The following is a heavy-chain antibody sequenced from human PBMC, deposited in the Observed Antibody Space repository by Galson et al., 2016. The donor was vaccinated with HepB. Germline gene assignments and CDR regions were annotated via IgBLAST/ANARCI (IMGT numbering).Heavy chain of an antibody. J-gene: IGHJ4*02. CDR2: ITSSSSVT. CDR3: ANDWYGYMAY. CDR1: GFTFSIYS. Sequence: GSLRLSCADSGFTFSIYSMNWVRQAPGEGLEWISHITSSSSVTYYADSVKGRFTISRDNAKKSLYLQMNSLRDEDTAVYYCANDWYGYMAYWGQGTLVTVSS. D-gene: IGHD3-9*01. V-gene: IGHV3-48*02.